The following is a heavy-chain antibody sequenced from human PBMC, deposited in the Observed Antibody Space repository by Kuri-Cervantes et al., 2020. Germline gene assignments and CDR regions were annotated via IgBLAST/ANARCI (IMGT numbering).Heavy chain of an antibody. CDR2: ISSSSYI. CDR1: GFTFSSYS. D-gene: IGHD3-10*01. J-gene: IGHJ5*02. V-gene: IGHV3-21*01. Sequence: GESLKISCAASGFTFSSYSMNWVRQAPGKGLEWVSSISSSSYIYYADSVKGRFTISRDNAKNSLYLQMNSLRAEDTAVYYCARGALWLGENWFDPWGQGTLVTVSS. CDR3: ARGALWLGENWFDP.